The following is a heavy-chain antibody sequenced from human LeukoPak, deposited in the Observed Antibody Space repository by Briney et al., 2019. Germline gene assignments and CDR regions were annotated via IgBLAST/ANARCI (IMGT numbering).Heavy chain of an antibody. Sequence: SETLSLTCTVSGGSISSYYWSWIRQPPGKGLEWIGYIYYSGSTNYNPSLKSRVTISVDTSKNQFSLKLSSVTAADTAVYYCAREGPGERWLHRTKYWFDPWGQGTLVTVSS. D-gene: IGHD5-24*01. CDR2: IYYSGST. CDR1: GGSISSYY. V-gene: IGHV4-59*01. CDR3: AREGPGERWLHRTKYWFDP. J-gene: IGHJ5*02.